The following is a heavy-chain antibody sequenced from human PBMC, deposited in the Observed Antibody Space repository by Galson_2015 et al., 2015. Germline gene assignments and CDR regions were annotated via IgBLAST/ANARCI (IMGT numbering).Heavy chain of an antibody. Sequence: SLRLSCAASGFTVSSNYMSWVRQAPGKGLEWVSVIYSGGSTYYADSVKGRFTISRDNSKNTLYLQMNSLRAEDTAVYYCASGDYAPEETFDYWGQGTLVTVSS. CDR1: GFTVSSNY. D-gene: IGHD4-17*01. J-gene: IGHJ4*02. CDR3: ASGDYAPEETFDY. CDR2: IYSGGST. V-gene: IGHV3-53*01.